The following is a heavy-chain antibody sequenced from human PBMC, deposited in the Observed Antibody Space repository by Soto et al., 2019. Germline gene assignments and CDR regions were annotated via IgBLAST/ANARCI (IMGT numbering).Heavy chain of an antibody. CDR2: IDPSGGVT. Sequence: GASVKVSCKASGYTFTKFHIHWVRQAPGQGLEWMGMIDPSGGVTRDAQRFQGRITMTSDTSTSSVYMELRGLTSEDTAVYYCARDVIGYEILEPIGYYLVYWGPGPLVSVSS. V-gene: IGHV1-46*01. J-gene: IGHJ4*02. CDR3: ARDVIGYEILEPIGYYLVY. D-gene: IGHD5-12*01. CDR1: GYTFTKFH.